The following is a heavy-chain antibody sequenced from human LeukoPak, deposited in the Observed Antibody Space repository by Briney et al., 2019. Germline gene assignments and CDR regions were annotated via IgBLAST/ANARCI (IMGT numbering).Heavy chain of an antibody. D-gene: IGHD3-3*01. CDR1: GFTFDDYG. CDR2: INWNGGST. Sequence: GGSLRLSCAASGFTFDDYGMNWVRQAPGKGLEWVSGINWNGGSTGYADSVKGRFTTSRDNAKNSLYLQMNGLRAEDTALYYCASTIFGGFDPWGQGTLVTVSS. V-gene: IGHV3-20*04. J-gene: IGHJ5*02. CDR3: ASTIFGGFDP.